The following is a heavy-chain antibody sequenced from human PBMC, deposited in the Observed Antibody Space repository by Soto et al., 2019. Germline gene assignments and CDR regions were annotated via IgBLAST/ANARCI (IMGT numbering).Heavy chain of an antibody. D-gene: IGHD2-15*01. CDR2: INPNSGGT. J-gene: IGHJ4*02. V-gene: IGHV1-2*02. CDR1: GYTFTGYY. CDR3: ARILISPSSCSGGSRYSNIFGDFDY. Sequence: ASVKVSCKASGYTFTGYYMHWVRQAPRQGLEWMGWINPNSGGTNYAQKFQGRVTMTRDTSISTAYMELSRLRYDERDVYYCARILISPSSCSGGSRYSNIFGDFDYWGQGTLVTVSS.